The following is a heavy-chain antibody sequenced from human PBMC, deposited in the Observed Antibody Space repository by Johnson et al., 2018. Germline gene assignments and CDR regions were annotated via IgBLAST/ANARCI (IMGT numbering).Heavy chain of an antibody. CDR2: INSDESST. J-gene: IGHJ6*04. CDR1: GFTFSSYW. V-gene: IGHV3-74*01. CDR3: AREGIQLWLFDV. D-gene: IGHD5-18*01. Sequence: VELQESGGGLVQAGGSRGLSCAASGFTFSSYWMHWVRQAPGTGLVWVSRINSDESSTRYADSGKGRFTMSSDNAKNTLYLQMNSLRAEDTAVYYWAREGIQLWLFDVWGKGTTVTVSS.